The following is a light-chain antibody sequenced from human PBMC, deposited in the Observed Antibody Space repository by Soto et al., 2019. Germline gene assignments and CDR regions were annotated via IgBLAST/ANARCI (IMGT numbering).Light chain of an antibody. CDR3: QEDSSYSPWT. J-gene: IGKJ1*01. CDR1: QSISSW. CDR2: KAA. Sequence: DIQMTQSPSTLYASVGDRVTITCRASQSISSWLDWYQQKPGKAPKLLIYKAASLETGVPSRFSGSGSGTELPLPIISLLTDDFATLYCQEDSSYSPWTVGEGIEVEIK. V-gene: IGKV1-5*03.